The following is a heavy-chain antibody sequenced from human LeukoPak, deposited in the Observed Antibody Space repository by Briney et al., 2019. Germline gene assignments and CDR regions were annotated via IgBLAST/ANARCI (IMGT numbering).Heavy chain of an antibody. CDR1: GFTFSSYA. CDR2: ISYDGSNK. D-gene: IGHD4-11*01. V-gene: IGHV3-30-3*01. CDR3: AASTETRGDY. Sequence: GGSLRLSCAASGFTFSSYAMHWVRQAPGKGLEWVAVISYDGSNKYYADSVKGRFTISRDNSKNTLYLQMNSLRAEDTAVYYCAASTETRGDYWGQGTLVTVSS. J-gene: IGHJ4*02.